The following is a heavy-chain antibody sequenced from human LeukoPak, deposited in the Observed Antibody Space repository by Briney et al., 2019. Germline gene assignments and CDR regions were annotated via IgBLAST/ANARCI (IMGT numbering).Heavy chain of an antibody. CDR3: ARRADSGTTYFDY. V-gene: IGHV3-23*01. D-gene: IGHD1-1*01. Sequence: PGGSLRLPCAASGFTFSNYFMSWVRQDPGKGLEWVSSISDWGGGTHYADSVKGRFTISRDNSKNTVSLQMDSLRPEDTAIYYCARRADSGTTYFDYWGQGTLVIVSS. CDR2: ISDWGGGT. CDR1: GFTFSNYF. J-gene: IGHJ4*02.